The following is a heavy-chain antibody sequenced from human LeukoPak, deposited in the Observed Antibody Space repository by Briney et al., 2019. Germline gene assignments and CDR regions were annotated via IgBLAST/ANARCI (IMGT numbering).Heavy chain of an antibody. Sequence: GGSLRLSCAASGFTFSSYGMHWVRQAPGKGLEGVAFIRYDGSNKYYADSVKGRFTISRDNSKNTLYLQMNSLRAEDTAVYYCAKDSGYEDYYYYYMDVWGKGTTVTISS. CDR1: GFTFSSYG. CDR3: AKDSGYEDYYYYYMDV. J-gene: IGHJ6*03. CDR2: IRYDGSNK. V-gene: IGHV3-30*02. D-gene: IGHD5-12*01.